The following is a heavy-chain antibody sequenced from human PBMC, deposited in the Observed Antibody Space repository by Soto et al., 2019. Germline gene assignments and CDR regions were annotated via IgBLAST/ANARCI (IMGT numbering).Heavy chain of an antibody. CDR1: GGSFSGYY. Sequence: QVQLQQWGAGLLKPSETLSLTCAVYGGSFSGYYWSWIRQPPGKGLEWIGEINHSGSTNYNPSLRSRVTLSVDTSKNQFSLKLSSVTAADTAVYYCAGGLPHGEARDYWGQGTLVTVSS. D-gene: IGHD3-10*01. J-gene: IGHJ4*02. CDR3: AGGLPHGEARDY. V-gene: IGHV4-34*01. CDR2: INHSGST.